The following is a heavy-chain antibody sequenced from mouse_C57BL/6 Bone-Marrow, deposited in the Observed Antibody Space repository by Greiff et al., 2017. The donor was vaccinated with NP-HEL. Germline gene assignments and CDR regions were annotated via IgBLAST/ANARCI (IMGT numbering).Heavy chain of an antibody. D-gene: IGHD1-1*01. Sequence: EVMLVESGGDLVKPGGSLKLSCAASGFTFSSYGMSWVRQTPDKRLEWVATISSGGSYTYYPDSVKGRFTISRDNAKNTLYLQMSSLKSEDTAMYYCARHDTTVVGAYWGQGTLVTVSA. CDR1: GFTFSSYG. CDR3: ARHDTTVVGAY. CDR2: ISSGGSYT. J-gene: IGHJ3*01. V-gene: IGHV5-6*01.